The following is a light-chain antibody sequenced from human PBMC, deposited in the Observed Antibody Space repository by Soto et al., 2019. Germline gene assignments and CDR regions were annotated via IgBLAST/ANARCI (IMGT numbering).Light chain of an antibody. V-gene: IGLV7-46*01. Sequence: QAVVTQEPSLTVSPGGTVTLTCGSNTGSVTSSHFPYWIQQKPGQAPRTMICNTSNKQSWTPARFSGSLLGGKAALTLSGAQPEDEAEYYCLLAYSGARIFGGGTKLTVL. J-gene: IGLJ2*01. CDR3: LLAYSGARI. CDR2: NTS. CDR1: TGSVTSSHF.